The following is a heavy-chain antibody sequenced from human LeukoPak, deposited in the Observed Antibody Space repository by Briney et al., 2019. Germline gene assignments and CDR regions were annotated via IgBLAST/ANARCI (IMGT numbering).Heavy chain of an antibody. CDR1: GYTFTSYD. CDR3: ARAYGDYGYPYYYYGMDV. D-gene: IGHD4-17*01. V-gene: IGHV1-8*01. CDR2: MNPNSGNT. J-gene: IGHJ6*02. Sequence: ASVKVSCKASGYTFTSYDINWVRQPTGQGLEWMGWMNPNSGNTGYAQKFQGRPTMTRTTSISTAYMELSSLRSEDTAVYYCARAYGDYGYPYYYYGMDVSGHGTTVTASS.